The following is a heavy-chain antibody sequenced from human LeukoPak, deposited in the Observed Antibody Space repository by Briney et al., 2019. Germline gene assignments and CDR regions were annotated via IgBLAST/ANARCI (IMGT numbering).Heavy chain of an antibody. Sequence: PGGSLRLSCAASGFTFSSYGMHWVRQAPGKGLEWVAVIWYDGSNKYYADSVKGRFTISRDNSKNTLYLQMNSLRVEDTAVYYCTRNDYGDYGPQIWGQGTMVTVSS. J-gene: IGHJ3*02. V-gene: IGHV3-33*01. CDR2: IWYDGSNK. CDR3: TRNDYGDYGPQI. D-gene: IGHD4-17*01. CDR1: GFTFSSYG.